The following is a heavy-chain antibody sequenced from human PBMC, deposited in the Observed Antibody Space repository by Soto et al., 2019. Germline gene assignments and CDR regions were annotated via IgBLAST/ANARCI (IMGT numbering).Heavy chain of an antibody. V-gene: IGHV4-31*03. Sequence: SETLSLTCTVSGGSISSGGYYWSWIRQHPGKGLEWIGYIYYSGSTYYNPSLKSRVTISVDTSKNQFSLKLSSVTAADTAVYYCARVTSRQDIGATTFDCWGQGTLVTVSS. J-gene: IGHJ4*02. CDR3: ARVTSRQDIGATTFDC. CDR2: IYYSGST. CDR1: GGSISSGGYY. D-gene: IGHD5-12*01.